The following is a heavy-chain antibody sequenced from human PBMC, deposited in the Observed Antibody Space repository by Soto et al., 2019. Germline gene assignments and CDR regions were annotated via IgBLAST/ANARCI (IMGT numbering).Heavy chain of an antibody. CDR3: AMVAATYWFDP. J-gene: IGHJ5*02. CDR2: INAGNGNT. CDR1: GYTFTSYA. D-gene: IGHD2-15*01. V-gene: IGHV1-3*01. Sequence: ASVKVSCKASGYTFTSYAVHWVRHAPGQSLEWMGWINAGNGNTKYSQKFQGRVTITRDTSASTAYMELSSLRSEDTAVYYCAMVAATYWFDPWGQGTLVTVS.